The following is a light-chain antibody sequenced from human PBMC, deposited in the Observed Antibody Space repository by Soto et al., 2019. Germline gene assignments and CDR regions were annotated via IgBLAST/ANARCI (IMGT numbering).Light chain of an antibody. CDR1: QSITTE. CDR3: HRGHNWLLT. Sequence: EIVMKQSPATLYLSPGERATLSCRASQSITTELAWYQQKPGRPPRLLIYSATTRATGVPAKFTGSGSGSEFTLTISGLQPEDFAVYYYHRGHNWLLTLGQGTRLEI. V-gene: IGKV3-15*01. CDR2: SAT. J-gene: IGKJ2*01.